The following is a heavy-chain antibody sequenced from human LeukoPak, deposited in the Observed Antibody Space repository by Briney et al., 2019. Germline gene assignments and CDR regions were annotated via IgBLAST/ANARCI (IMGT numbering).Heavy chain of an antibody. Sequence: SETLSLTCAVYGGSFSGYYWSWIRQPPGKGLEWIGEINHSGSTNYNPSLKSRVTISVDTSKNQFSLKLSSVTAAGTAVYYCARANPYYYDSSGYYYGFDYWGQGTLVTVSS. D-gene: IGHD3-22*01. J-gene: IGHJ4*02. V-gene: IGHV4-34*01. CDR3: ARANPYYYDSSGYYYGFDY. CDR1: GGSFSGYY. CDR2: INHSGST.